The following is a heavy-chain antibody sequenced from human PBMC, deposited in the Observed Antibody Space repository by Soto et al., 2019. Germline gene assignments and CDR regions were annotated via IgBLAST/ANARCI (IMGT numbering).Heavy chain of an antibody. CDR2: FRSGGDDGTT. CDR1: GFTFSSYS. J-gene: IGHJ4*02. CDR3: AKKVNSGPGSQYFDY. Sequence: PGGSLRLSCAASGFTFSSYSMSWVRQAPGKGLEWVSGFRSGGDDGTTYYADSVKGRFTISRDNSKNTLFLQMDSLRAEDTAIYYCAKKVNSGPGSQYFDYWGQGPLVTVFS. V-gene: IGHV3-23*01. D-gene: IGHD3-10*01.